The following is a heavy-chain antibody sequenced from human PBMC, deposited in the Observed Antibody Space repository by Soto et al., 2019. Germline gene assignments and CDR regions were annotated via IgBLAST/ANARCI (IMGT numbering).Heavy chain of an antibody. Sequence: QVQLVQSGAEVKKPGASVKVSCKASGYTFTGYYMHWVRQAPGQGLEWMGWINPNSGGTNYAQKFQGWVTMTRDTSISTAYMELSRLRSDDTAVYYCARDLEGASSGYDFSGFDYWGQGTLVTVSS. CDR2: INPNSGGT. D-gene: IGHD5-12*01. V-gene: IGHV1-2*04. CDR1: GYTFTGYY. CDR3: ARDLEGASSGYDFSGFDY. J-gene: IGHJ4*02.